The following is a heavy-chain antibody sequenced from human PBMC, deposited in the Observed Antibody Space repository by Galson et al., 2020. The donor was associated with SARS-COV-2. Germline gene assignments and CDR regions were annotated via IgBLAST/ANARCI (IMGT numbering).Heavy chain of an antibody. J-gene: IGHJ5*02. CDR1: GGSISSGTYY. CDR3: ARESCGGYCSSNSWYNLFDP. V-gene: IGHV4-61*02. CDR2: MYTSGST. Sequence: SQTLSLTCTVSGGSISSGTYYWSWIRQPAGKGLEWIGRMYTSGSTKYNPSLKSRVTISVDTSKNQFSLKLSSVTAADTAVYYCARESCGGYCSSNSWYNLFDPWGQGTLVTVSS. D-gene: IGHD2-2*01.